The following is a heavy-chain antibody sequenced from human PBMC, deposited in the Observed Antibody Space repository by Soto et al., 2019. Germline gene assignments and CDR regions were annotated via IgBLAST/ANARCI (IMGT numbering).Heavy chain of an antibody. Sequence: SETLSLTCTVSGGSISSYYWSWIRQPPGKGLEWIGYIYYSGSTNYNPSLKSRVTISVDTSKNQFSLKLSSVTAADTAVYYCARLGYDILRANWFDPWGQGTLVTVS. D-gene: IGHD3-9*01. CDR2: IYYSGST. CDR3: ARLGYDILRANWFDP. V-gene: IGHV4-59*08. J-gene: IGHJ5*02. CDR1: GGSISSYY.